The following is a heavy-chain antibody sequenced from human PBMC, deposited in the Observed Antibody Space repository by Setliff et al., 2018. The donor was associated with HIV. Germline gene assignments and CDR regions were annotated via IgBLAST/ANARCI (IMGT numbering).Heavy chain of an antibody. CDR1: GYSFARYG. J-gene: IGHJ3*02. V-gene: IGHV1-18*01. CDR2: ISGFNGNT. Sequence: GASVKVSCKASGYSFARYGLSWVRQAPGQGLEWMGWISGFNGNTKYAQSFQDRVAMTTETATSTAYMEMRSLRSDDTAVYFCARVPYRSAWFSGGHDAFDSWGQGTMVTVS. CDR3: ARVPYRSAWFSGGHDAFDS. D-gene: IGHD6-19*01.